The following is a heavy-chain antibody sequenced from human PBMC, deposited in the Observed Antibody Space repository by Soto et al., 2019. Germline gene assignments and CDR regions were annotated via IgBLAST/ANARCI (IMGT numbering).Heavy chain of an antibody. CDR2: IKQDGSEN. CDR3: ARPPGPRDPSDI. Sequence: GGSLRLSCEGSEFSFSNYWMAWVRQSPGKGLEWVANIKQDGSENYYVDSVKGRFTISRDNAKNSVHLQMNSLRAEDTAIYFCARPPGPRDPSDIRGQATMLTLS. CDR1: EFSFSNYW. J-gene: IGHJ3*02. V-gene: IGHV3-7*01.